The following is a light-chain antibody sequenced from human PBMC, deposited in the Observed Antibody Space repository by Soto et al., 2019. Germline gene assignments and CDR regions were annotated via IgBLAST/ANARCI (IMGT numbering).Light chain of an antibody. Sequence: QSALTQPRSVSGSPGQSVTISCTGTSSDVGGYNYVSWYQQLPGKAPKLMIYDVTKRPSGVPDRFSGSKSGNTASLTISGLQAEDEADYYCCSYAGSHTWAFGGGTQLTVL. CDR3: CSYAGSHTWA. V-gene: IGLV2-11*01. CDR1: SSDVGGYNY. CDR2: DVT. J-gene: IGLJ3*02.